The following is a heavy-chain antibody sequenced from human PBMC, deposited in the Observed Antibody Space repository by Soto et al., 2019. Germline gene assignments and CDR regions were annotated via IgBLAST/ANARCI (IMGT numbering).Heavy chain of an antibody. V-gene: IGHV3-23*01. CDR1: GFIFNNYA. CDR2: IGGSDGKT. D-gene: IGHD3-3*01. CDR3: VRDWSGKTCPCMDV. J-gene: IGHJ6*02. Sequence: KLLESGGGLVQPGGSLRVSCAASGFIFNNYAMTWVRQAPGKGLEWVSTIGGSDGKTYYSDSVRGRFTISRDNSRNSLYLEMDSLRAGDTALYYCVRDWSGKTCPCMDVWGQGTTVTVSS.